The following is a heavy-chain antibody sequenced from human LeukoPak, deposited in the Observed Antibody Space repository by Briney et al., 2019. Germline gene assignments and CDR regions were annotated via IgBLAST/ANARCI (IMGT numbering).Heavy chain of an antibody. CDR2: IFYSGST. CDR3: ARGPDGYNQN. CDR1: GDSISSYY. J-gene: IGHJ4*02. D-gene: IGHD5-24*01. V-gene: IGHV4-59*01. Sequence: SETLSLTCTVSGDSISSYYWSWIRQPPGKGLEWIGYIFYSGSTNYNPSLKSRVTISVDTSKNQFSLKLRSVTAADTAVYYCARGPDGYNQNWGQGTLVTVSS.